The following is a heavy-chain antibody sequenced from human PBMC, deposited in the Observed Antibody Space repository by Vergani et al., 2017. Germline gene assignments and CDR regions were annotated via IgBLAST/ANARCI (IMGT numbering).Heavy chain of an antibody. CDR2: IKQDGSEK. CDR1: GFTFSSYW. Sequence: EVQLVESGGGLVQPGGSLRLSCAASGFTFSSYWMSWVRQAPGKGLEWVANIKQDGSEKYYVDSVKGRFTISRDNAKNSLYLQMNSLRSEDTAVYYCARDSDYDSSGYKYWGQGTLVTVSS. CDR3: ARDSDYDSSGYKY. D-gene: IGHD3-22*01. J-gene: IGHJ4*02. V-gene: IGHV3-7*03.